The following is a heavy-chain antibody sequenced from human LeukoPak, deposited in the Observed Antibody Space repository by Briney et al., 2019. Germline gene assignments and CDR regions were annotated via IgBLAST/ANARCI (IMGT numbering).Heavy chain of an antibody. V-gene: IGHV4-38-2*01. CDR3: ARQLYYDFYMDV. D-gene: IGHD3-3*01. J-gene: IGHJ6*03. CDR2: IYHSGST. CDR1: GYSISSGYY. Sequence: SETLSLTCAVSGYSISSGYYWGWIRQPPGKGLEWIGSIYHSGSTYYDPSLKSRVTISVDTSKNQFSLKLSSVTAADTAVYYCARQLYYDFYMDVWGKGTTVTVPS.